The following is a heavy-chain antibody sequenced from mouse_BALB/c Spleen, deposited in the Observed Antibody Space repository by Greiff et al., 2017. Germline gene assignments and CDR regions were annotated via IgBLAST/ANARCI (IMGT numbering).Heavy chain of an antibody. D-gene: IGHD2-10*01. Sequence: QVQLQQSGAELVRPGTSVKVSCKASGYAFTNYLIEWVKQRPGQGLEWIGVINPGSGGTNYNEKFKGKATLTADKSSSTAYMQLSSLTSDDSAVYFCATYYGNYFDYWGQGTTLTVSS. J-gene: IGHJ2*01. CDR3: ATYYGNYFDY. CDR2: INPGSGGT. CDR1: GYAFTNYL. V-gene: IGHV1-54*01.